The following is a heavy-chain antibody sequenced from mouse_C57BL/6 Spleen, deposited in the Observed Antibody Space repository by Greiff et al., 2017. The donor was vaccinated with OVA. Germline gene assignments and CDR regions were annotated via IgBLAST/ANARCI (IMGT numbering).Heavy chain of an antibody. J-gene: IGHJ4*01. D-gene: IGHD2-4*01. CDR2: IYPRSGNT. Sequence: VQLQQSGAELARPGASVKLSCKASGYTFTSYGIRWVKQRTGQGLEWIGEIYPRSGNTYYNEKFKGKATLTADKSSSTAYMELRSLTSEDSAVYFCARDDYDGVYAMDYWGQGTSVTVSS. CDR1: GYTFTSYG. CDR3: ARDDYDGVYAMDY. V-gene: IGHV1-81*01.